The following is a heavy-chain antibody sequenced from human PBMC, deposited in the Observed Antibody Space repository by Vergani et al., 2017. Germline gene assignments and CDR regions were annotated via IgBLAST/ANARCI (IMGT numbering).Heavy chain of an antibody. J-gene: IGHJ4*02. CDR1: GGSISSGGYY. CDR3: ARDLYGEHFFDY. V-gene: IGHV4-31*03. CDR2: IYYSGST. D-gene: IGHD4-17*01. Sequence: QVQLQESGPGLVKPSQTLSLTCTVSGGSISSGGYYWSWIRQHPGKGLEWIGYIYYSGSTYYNPSLKSRVTISVDTSKNQFSLQLSSVTAAATAVYYCARDLYGEHFFDYWGQGTLVTVSS.